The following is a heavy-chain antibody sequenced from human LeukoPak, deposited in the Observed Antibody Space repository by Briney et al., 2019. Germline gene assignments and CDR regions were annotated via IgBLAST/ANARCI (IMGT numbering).Heavy chain of an antibody. CDR2: ISGGSSYI. CDR3: AREVGDYGPSFDY. D-gene: IGHD4-17*01. CDR1: GFTFNIYT. Sequence: PGESLTLSCAASGFTFNIYTMNWVRPTPGKGREWVSSISGGSSYIYYADSLKGRFTISRDNAKNSLYLLMYTLRAEDTAVYYCAREVGDYGPSFDYWGQGTLVTVSS. V-gene: IGHV3-21*01. J-gene: IGHJ4*02.